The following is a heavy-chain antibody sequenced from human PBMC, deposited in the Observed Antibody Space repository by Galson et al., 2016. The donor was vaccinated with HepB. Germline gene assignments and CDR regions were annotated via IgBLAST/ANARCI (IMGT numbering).Heavy chain of an antibody. CDR2: IGGSGGST. Sequence: SLRLSCAASGFTFSNYAMSWVRQAPGKGLEWVSAIGGSGGSTLYADSVKGRFTISRDNSKDTVYLQMNSLRAEDTAIYYCARARGSTTSCDGYWGQGTLVTVSS. CDR3: ARARGSTTSCDGY. CDR1: GFTFSNYA. V-gene: IGHV3-23*01. D-gene: IGHD2-2*01. J-gene: IGHJ4*02.